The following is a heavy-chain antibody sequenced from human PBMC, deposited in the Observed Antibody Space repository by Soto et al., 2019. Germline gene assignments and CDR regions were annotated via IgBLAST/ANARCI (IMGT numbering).Heavy chain of an antibody. CDR1: GFTFSSYA. CDR3: AKGLRDSSGWYGENWFDP. D-gene: IGHD6-19*01. V-gene: IGHV3-23*01. J-gene: IGHJ5*02. Sequence: PGGSLRLSCAASGFTFSSYAMSWVRQAPGKGLEWVSAISGSGGSTYYADSVKGRFTISRDNSKNTLYLQMNSLRAEDTAVYYCAKGLRDSSGWYGENWFDPWGQGTLVTVSS. CDR2: ISGSGGST.